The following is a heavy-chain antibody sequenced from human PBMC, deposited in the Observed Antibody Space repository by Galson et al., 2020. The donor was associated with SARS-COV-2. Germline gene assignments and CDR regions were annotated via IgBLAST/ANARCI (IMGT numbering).Heavy chain of an antibody. Sequence: GGSLRLSSAGSGFTFSNYEINWVRQTPGKGLEWVAYISDRGTNTYYADSVKGRFTISRDNAMNSLYLQMTSLRAEDTAVYYCASPYLAAASFFGAFDIWGLGTVVTVSS. J-gene: IGHJ3*02. V-gene: IGHV3-48*03. CDR3: ASPYLAAASFFGAFDI. CDR2: ISDRGTNT. CDR1: GFTFSNYE. D-gene: IGHD2-15*01.